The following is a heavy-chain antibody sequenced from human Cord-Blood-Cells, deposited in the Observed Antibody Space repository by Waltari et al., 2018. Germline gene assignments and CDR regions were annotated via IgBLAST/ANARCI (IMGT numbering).Heavy chain of an antibody. Sequence: QITLKESGPTLVKPTQPLTLTCTFSGFSLSTSGVGVGWIRQPPGKALEWLALIYWDDDKRYSPSLKSRLTITKDTSKNQVVLTMTNMDPVDTATYYCAHSSYYDFWSGYYGGAFDIWGQGTMVTVSS. CDR3: AHSSYYDFWSGYYGGAFDI. D-gene: IGHD3-3*01. CDR1: GFSLSTSGVG. J-gene: IGHJ3*02. CDR2: IYWDDDK. V-gene: IGHV2-5*02.